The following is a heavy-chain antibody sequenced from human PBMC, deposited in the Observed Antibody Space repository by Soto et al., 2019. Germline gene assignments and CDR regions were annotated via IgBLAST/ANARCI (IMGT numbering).Heavy chain of an antibody. V-gene: IGHV3-23*01. CDR3: AIGGVGSPGLYSSYGMDV. CDR1: GFTFSNYV. CDR2: ISGSGGNT. D-gene: IGHD3-16*01. J-gene: IGHJ6*02. Sequence: GGSLRLSCAASGFTFSNYVMTWVRQAPGKGLEWVSSISGSGGNTYYADSVKGRVAISRDNSRNTLYLQMTSLRAEDTAVYFCAIGGVGSPGLYSSYGMDVWGQGTTVTVSS.